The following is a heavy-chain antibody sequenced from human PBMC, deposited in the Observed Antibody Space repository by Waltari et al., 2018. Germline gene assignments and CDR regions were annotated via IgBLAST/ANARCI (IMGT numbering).Heavy chain of an antibody. CDR2: INHSGST. CDR1: GRSFSGYY. J-gene: IGHJ5*02. Sequence: QVQLQQWGAGLLKPSETLSLTCAVYGRSFSGYYWSWIRQPPGKGLEWIGEINHSGSTNYNPSLKSRVTISVDTSKNQFSLKLSSVTAADTAVYYCARRTSHYYDSSGYYVWFDPWGQGTLVTVSS. V-gene: IGHV4-34*01. CDR3: ARRTSHYYDSSGYYVWFDP. D-gene: IGHD3-22*01.